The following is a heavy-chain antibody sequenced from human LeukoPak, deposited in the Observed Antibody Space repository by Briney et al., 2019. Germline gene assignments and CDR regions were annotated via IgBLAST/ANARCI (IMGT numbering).Heavy chain of an antibody. J-gene: IGHJ4*02. V-gene: IGHV1-46*01. D-gene: IGHD5-12*01. Sequence: ASVKVSCKAPGYTFTSYYMHWVRQAPGQGLEWMGIINPSGGSTSYAQKFQGRVTMTRDTSTSTVYMELSSLRSEDTAVYYCAGIVATTGFDYWGQGTLVTVSS. CDR3: AGIVATTGFDY. CDR1: GYTFTSYY. CDR2: INPSGGST.